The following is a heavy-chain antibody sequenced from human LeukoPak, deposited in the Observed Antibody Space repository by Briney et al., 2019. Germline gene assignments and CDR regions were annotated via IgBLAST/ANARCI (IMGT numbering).Heavy chain of an antibody. CDR2: IYYSGST. Sequence: PSETLSLTCTVSGGSMSTYYWSWIRQPPGKGLEWIGYIYYSGSTNYNPSLKSRVTISVDTSKNQFSLKLSSVTAADTAVYYCARGRLRVRGVIKVSDIWGQGTMVTVSS. CDR1: GGSMSTYY. V-gene: IGHV4-59*08. D-gene: IGHD3-10*01. CDR3: ARGRLRVRGVIKVSDI. J-gene: IGHJ3*02.